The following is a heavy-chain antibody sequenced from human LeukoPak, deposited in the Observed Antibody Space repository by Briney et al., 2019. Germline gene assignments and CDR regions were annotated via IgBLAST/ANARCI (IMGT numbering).Heavy chain of an antibody. D-gene: IGHD3-22*01. Sequence: GASVKVSCKASGGTFNSYAISWVRQAPGQGLEWMGEIIPIFGTANYAQKFQGRVTITADESTSTAYMELSSLRSEDTAVYYCARDLVDSSDWGQGTLVTVSS. CDR1: GGTFNSYA. J-gene: IGHJ4*02. V-gene: IGHV1-69*01. CDR2: IIPIFGTA. CDR3: ARDLVDSSD.